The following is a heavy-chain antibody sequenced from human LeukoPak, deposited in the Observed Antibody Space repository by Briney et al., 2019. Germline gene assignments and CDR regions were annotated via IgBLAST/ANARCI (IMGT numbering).Heavy chain of an antibody. CDR3: ARGVIAARYSLNYYYYMDV. CDR1: GGTFSSYA. Sequence: SVKVSCKASGGTFSSYAISWVRQAPGQGLEWMGGIIPIFGTANYAQKFQGRVTITTDESTSIAYMELSSLRSEDTAVYYCARGVIAARYSLNYYYYMDVWGKGTTVTVSS. CDR2: IIPIFGTA. J-gene: IGHJ6*03. V-gene: IGHV1-69*05. D-gene: IGHD6-6*01.